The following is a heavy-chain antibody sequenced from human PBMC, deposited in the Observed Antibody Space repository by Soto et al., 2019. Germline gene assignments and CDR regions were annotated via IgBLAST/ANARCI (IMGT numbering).Heavy chain of an antibody. D-gene: IGHD3-3*01. V-gene: IGHV1-18*01. CDR2: ISGYNGNR. Sequence: VQLVQSGVEVKKPGASVNVSCKASGYTFTRYGIAWVRQAPGQGLEWMGWISGYNGNRNYVEKFQCRLTMTTDTSTSKAYIELRSLKTHDKAVYYCAKIAVFGIVLGGKGLDPWGQGTLVIVSS. CDR1: GYTFTRYG. CDR3: AKIAVFGIVLGGKGLDP. J-gene: IGHJ5*02.